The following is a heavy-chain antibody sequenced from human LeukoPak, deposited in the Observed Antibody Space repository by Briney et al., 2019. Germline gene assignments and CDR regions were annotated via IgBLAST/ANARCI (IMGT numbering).Heavy chain of an antibody. V-gene: IGHV4-39*01. CDR2: IYYGGST. Sequence: PSETLSLTCTVSGGSISSSSYYWGWIRQPPGKGLEWIGSIYYGGSTYYNPSLKSRVTISVDTSKNQFSLKLSSVTAADTAVYYCARLDGTTVTTGAATQYYYCGMDVWGQGTTVTVSS. J-gene: IGHJ6*02. D-gene: IGHD4-17*01. CDR3: ARLDGTTVTTGAATQYYYCGMDV. CDR1: GGSISSSSYY.